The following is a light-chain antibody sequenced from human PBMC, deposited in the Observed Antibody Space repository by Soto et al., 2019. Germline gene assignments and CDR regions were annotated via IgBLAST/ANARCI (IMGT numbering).Light chain of an antibody. J-gene: IGLJ3*02. CDR2: EVT. CDR3: YSFTRTARM. V-gene: IGLV2-14*01. Sequence: QSALTQPASVSGSPGQSITISCTGTSSDVGDYNYVSWYQQHPGKVPKLMIYEVTNRPSGVSDRFSGSKSGNTASLTISGLQAEDEAYYYCYSFTRTARMFGGGTKLTVL. CDR1: SSDVGDYNY.